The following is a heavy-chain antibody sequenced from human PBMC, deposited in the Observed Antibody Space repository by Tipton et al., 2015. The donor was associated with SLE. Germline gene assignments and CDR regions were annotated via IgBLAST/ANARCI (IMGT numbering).Heavy chain of an antibody. J-gene: IGHJ4*02. D-gene: IGHD3-16*02. CDR1: GGSMSSGSYY. CDR2: VTQSGTT. CDR3: ARMEGMITFGGFIGF. Sequence: TLSLTCTVSGGSMSSGSYYWSWIRQPPGKGLEWIGEVTQSGTTNYSPSLKSRVTISIDTSAKQFSLKLSSVTAADTAVYYCARMEGMITFGGFIGFWGQGTLVTVSS. V-gene: IGHV4-39*01.